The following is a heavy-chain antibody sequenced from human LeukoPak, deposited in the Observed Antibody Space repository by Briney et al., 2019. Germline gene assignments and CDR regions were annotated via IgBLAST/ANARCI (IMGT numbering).Heavy chain of an antibody. Sequence: QPGGSLRLSCAASGFTFSSYWMSWVRQAPGKGLEWVANIKEDGSEKYYVDSVKGRFTISRDNAENSLYLQMNSLRAEDTAIYYCARDKTVGATKFDSWGQGTLVTVSS. CDR2: IKEDGSEK. V-gene: IGHV3-7*01. J-gene: IGHJ4*02. D-gene: IGHD1-26*01. CDR1: GFTFSSYW. CDR3: ARDKTVGATKFDS.